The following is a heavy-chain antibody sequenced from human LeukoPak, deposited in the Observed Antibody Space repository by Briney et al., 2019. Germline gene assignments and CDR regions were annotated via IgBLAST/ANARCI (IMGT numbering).Heavy chain of an antibody. Sequence: PGGSLRLSCAASGFTFSDYYMSWIRQAPGKGLEWLSYISSSGTTIYYADSVKGRFTISRDNAKNSLYLQMNSLRAEDTAVYYCAKDNNSDWWRLLDSWGQGALVIVSS. V-gene: IGHV3-11*04. CDR1: GFTFSDYY. CDR2: ISSSGTTI. J-gene: IGHJ4*02. CDR3: AKDNNSDWWRLLDS. D-gene: IGHD6-19*01.